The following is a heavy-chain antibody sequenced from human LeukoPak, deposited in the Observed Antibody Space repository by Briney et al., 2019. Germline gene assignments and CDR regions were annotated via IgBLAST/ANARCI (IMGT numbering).Heavy chain of an antibody. D-gene: IGHD3-10*01. CDR2: ISAYNGNT. V-gene: IGHV1-18*01. J-gene: IGHJ4*02. CDR1: GYTFTNYG. CDR3: ARSDSGAAGCWFLY. Sequence: ASVKVSCKASGYTFTNYGISWVRQAPGQGLEWMGWISAYNGNTNYAQKLQGRVTMTTDTSTSTAYMELRSLRSDDTAVYYCARSDSGAAGCWFLYWGQGTLVTVSS.